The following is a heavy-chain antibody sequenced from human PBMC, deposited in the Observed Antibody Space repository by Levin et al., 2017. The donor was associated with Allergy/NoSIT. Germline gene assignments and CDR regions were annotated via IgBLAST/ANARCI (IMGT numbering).Heavy chain of an antibody. CDR1: GFTFSSYA. D-gene: IGHD3-22*01. Sequence: SCAASGFTFSSYAMSWVRQAPGKGLEWVSAISGSGGSTYYADSVKGRFTISRDNSKNTLYLQMNSLRAEDTAVYYCATRGSYDSSGYLVRTAFDIWGQGTMVTVSS. J-gene: IGHJ3*02. CDR2: ISGSGGST. V-gene: IGHV3-23*01. CDR3: ATRGSYDSSGYLVRTAFDI.